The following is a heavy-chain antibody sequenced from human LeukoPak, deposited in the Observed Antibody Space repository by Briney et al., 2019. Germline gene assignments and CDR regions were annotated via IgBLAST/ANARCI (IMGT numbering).Heavy chain of an antibody. V-gene: IGHV3-23*01. CDR1: GFTFSSYA. D-gene: IGHD2-2*01. CDR3: AKDPYCSSTSCKNWFDP. J-gene: IGHJ5*02. CDR2: ISGGGGST. Sequence: PGGSLRLSCAASGFTFSSYAMSWVRQAPGKGLEWVSAISGGGGSTYYADSVKGRFTISRDNSKNTLYLQMNSLRAEDTAVYYCAKDPYCSSTSCKNWFDPWGQGTLVTVSS.